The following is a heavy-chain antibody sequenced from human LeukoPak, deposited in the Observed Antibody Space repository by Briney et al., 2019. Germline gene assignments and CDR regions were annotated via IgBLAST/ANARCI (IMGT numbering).Heavy chain of an antibody. V-gene: IGHV3-23*01. CDR1: GFTFSSYG. CDR2: ISGSGGST. Sequence: GGSLRFSCAASGFTFSSYGMSWVRQAPGKGLEWVSGISGSGGSTYYADSVKGRFTISRDNSKNTLYLQMNSLRAEDTAVYYCAREGLHYDILTGYYHAYYYYYMDVWGKGTTVTVSS. J-gene: IGHJ6*03. D-gene: IGHD3-9*01. CDR3: AREGLHYDILTGYYHAYYYYYMDV.